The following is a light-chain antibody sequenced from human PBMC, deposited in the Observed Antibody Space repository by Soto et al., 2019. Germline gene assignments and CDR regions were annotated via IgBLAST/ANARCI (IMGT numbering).Light chain of an antibody. J-gene: IGLJ1*01. CDR3: SSYSISTAYL. Sequence: QSALTQPASVSGSPGQSITISCTGTSSDVGGYDYVSWYQLHPGKAPKLMVFEVSNRPSGVSYRFSGSKSGNTASLTISGLHAEDEADYFCSSYSISTAYLFGTGTKVTVL. CDR2: EVS. V-gene: IGLV2-14*01. CDR1: SSDVGGYDY.